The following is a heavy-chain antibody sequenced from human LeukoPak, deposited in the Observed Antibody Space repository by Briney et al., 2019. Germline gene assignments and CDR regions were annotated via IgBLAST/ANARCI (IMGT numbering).Heavy chain of an antibody. J-gene: IGHJ4*02. V-gene: IGHV3-48*03. CDR2: ISSGGSTI. CDR1: GFTFSSFE. CDR3: ARDPPRFQGTTFDY. Sequence: GGSLRLSCAASGFTFSSFEMKWVRQAPGKGLEWVSYISSGGSTIYYADSVKGRFTISRDNAKNSLYLQMNSLIAEDTAVYYCARDPPRFQGTTFDYWGQGTLVTVSS. D-gene: IGHD1-1*01.